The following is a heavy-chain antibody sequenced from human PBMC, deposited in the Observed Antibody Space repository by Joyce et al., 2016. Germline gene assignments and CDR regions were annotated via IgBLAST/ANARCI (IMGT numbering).Heavy chain of an antibody. D-gene: IGHD4-11*01. CDR1: GFLFSSYS. Sequence: EVQLVESGGGLVKPGESLRLSCTASGFLFSSYSMTWVRQAPGKGLEGVSSISRDNTYIFHADSVKGRFTISRDNARNSLYLQMNSLRAEDTAVYYCARDVLTTVTKAYGYWGQGTLVAVSS. J-gene: IGHJ4*02. V-gene: IGHV3-21*01. CDR2: ISRDNTYI. CDR3: ARDVLTTVTKAYGY.